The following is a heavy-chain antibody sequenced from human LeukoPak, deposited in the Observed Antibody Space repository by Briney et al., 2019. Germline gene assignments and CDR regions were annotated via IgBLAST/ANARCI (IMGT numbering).Heavy chain of an antibody. Sequence: TLSLTCTVSGGSISSGGHYWNWIRQHPGTGLEWIGYIYYSGSTFYNPSLKSRVTISVDTSKNQFSLKLSSVTAADTAVYYCARSYDSSGSRDAFDIWGQGTVVTVSS. CDR3: ARSYDSSGSRDAFDI. J-gene: IGHJ3*02. V-gene: IGHV4-31*03. D-gene: IGHD3-22*01. CDR2: IYYSGST. CDR1: GGSISSGGHY.